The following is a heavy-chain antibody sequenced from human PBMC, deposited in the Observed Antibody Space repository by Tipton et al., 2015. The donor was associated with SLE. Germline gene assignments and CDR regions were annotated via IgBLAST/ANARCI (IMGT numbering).Heavy chain of an antibody. CDR1: GFTFSSYA. J-gene: IGHJ4*02. Sequence: SLRLSCAASGFTFSSYAMSWVRQAPGKGLEWVSAISGSGGSTYYADSVKGRFTISRDNSKNTLYLQMNSLRAEDTAVYYCASWGPGGGRLLSDYWGQGTLVTVSS. D-gene: IGHD2-21*01. V-gene: IGHV3-23*01. CDR2: ISGSGGST. CDR3: ASWGPGGGRLLSDY.